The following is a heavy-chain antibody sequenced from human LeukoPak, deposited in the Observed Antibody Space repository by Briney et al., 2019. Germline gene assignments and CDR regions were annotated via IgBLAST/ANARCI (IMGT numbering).Heavy chain of an antibody. Sequence: SETLSLTCTVSGYSISSGYYWGWIRQPPGKGLEWIGTIYHSGCTYYNPSLKSRVTISVDTSKNQFSLKLTSVTAADTAVYYCARVRGYCSSTICYRYYFDYWGQGTLVTVSS. J-gene: IGHJ4*02. D-gene: IGHD2-2*01. CDR1: GYSISSGYY. CDR3: ARVRGYCSSTICYRYYFDY. CDR2: IYHSGCT. V-gene: IGHV4-38-2*02.